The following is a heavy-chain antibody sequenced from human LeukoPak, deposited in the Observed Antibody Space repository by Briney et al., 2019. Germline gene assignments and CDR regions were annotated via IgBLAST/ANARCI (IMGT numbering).Heavy chain of an antibody. Sequence: ETLSLTCTVSGGSVSDYYWSWIRQSPGKGLEWVANIKKDGSEKYYVDSVKGRFTISRDNAKTSLYLQMNSLRAEDTAVYYCARDLSGVTGYTYGRGIDYWGQGTLVTVSS. CDR1: GGSVSDYY. J-gene: IGHJ4*02. D-gene: IGHD5-18*01. V-gene: IGHV3-7*01. CDR2: IKKDGSEK. CDR3: ARDLSGVTGYTYGRGIDY.